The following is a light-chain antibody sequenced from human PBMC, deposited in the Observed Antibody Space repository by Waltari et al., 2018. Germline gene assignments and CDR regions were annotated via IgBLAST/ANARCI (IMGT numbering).Light chain of an antibody. J-gene: IGLJ2*01. Sequence: QSALTQPASVSGSPVQSITISCTGTSSDVGSYNLVSWYQQHTGKAPKLMIYEVSKRPAGVANRFSGSKSGNTASLTISGLQAEDEADYYCCSYAGSSTLVVFGGGTKLTVL. CDR2: EVS. CDR3: CSYAGSSTLVV. V-gene: IGLV2-23*02. CDR1: SSDVGSYNL.